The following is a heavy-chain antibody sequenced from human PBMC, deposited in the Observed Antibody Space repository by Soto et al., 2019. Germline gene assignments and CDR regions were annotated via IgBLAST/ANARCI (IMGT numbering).Heavy chain of an antibody. CDR3: ARDRFTTGGVAARYYYYGMDV. J-gene: IGHJ6*02. Sequence: SETLSLTCTVSGGSISSYYWTWIRQPAGKGLEWIGRIYTSGSTNYNPSLKSRVTMSVDTSKNQFSLKLSSVTAADTAVYYWARDRFTTGGVAARYYYYGMDVWGQGTTVTVSS. CDR2: IYTSGST. V-gene: IGHV4-4*07. CDR1: GGSISSYY. D-gene: IGHD6-6*01.